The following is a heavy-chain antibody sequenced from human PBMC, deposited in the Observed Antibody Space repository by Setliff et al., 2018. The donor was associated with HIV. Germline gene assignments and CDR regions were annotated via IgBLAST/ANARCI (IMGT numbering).Heavy chain of an antibody. V-gene: IGHV5-51*01. Sequence: LKISCKGSGYSFTTYWIGWVRQMPGKGLEWMGIIYPGDSDTRYSPSFQGQVTISADKSISPAYLQWSNLKASDTAMYYCERRYYYASSGYYYPYNAFDIWGQGTMVTVSS. J-gene: IGHJ3*02. CDR1: GYSFTTYW. D-gene: IGHD3-22*01. CDR2: IYPGDSDT. CDR3: ERRYYYASSGYYYPYNAFDI.